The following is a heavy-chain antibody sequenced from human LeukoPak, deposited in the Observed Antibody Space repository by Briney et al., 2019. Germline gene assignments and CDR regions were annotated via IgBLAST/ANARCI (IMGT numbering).Heavy chain of an antibody. Sequence: RGFPRLSCAASGFSFEDYAMHSVRQGPGKRLEWVSVISYDGITAYYADSVNGRFTISRDNSKNSLYLQMNTLRAEDTALYYCAKGWRSDYCNYYMDVWGKGTTVTVSS. CDR1: GFSFEDYA. J-gene: IGHJ6*03. D-gene: IGHD2/OR15-2a*01. V-gene: IGHV3-43D*04. CDR3: AKGWRSDYCNYYMDV. CDR2: ISYDGITA.